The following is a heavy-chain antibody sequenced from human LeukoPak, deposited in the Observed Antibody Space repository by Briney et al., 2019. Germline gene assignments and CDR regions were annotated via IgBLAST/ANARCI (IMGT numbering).Heavy chain of an antibody. CDR2: IYYSGST. CDR3: ASSLTTVDYVS. CDR1: GGSISSYY. Sequence: SETLSLTCTVSGGSISSYYWSWIRQPPGKGLEWIGYIYYSGSTNYNPSLKSRVTISVDTSKNQFSLKLSSVTAADTAVYYCASSLTTVDYVSWGQGTLVTVSS. J-gene: IGHJ4*02. V-gene: IGHV4-59*08. D-gene: IGHD4-17*01.